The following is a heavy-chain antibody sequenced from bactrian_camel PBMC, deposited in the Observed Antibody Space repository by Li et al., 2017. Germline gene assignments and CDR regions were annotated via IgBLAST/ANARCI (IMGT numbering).Heavy chain of an antibody. Sequence: HVQLVESGGGLVQPGGSLRLSCAASRFVFSDYWMYWVRQVPGKELEWVATMDADGGVIYYADSVKGRFTISRDNQKNTLYLELNSLKPEDTAMYTCANLYGTNYWGQGTQVTVS. CDR1: RFVFSDYW. CDR2: MDADGGVI. V-gene: IGHV3S1*01. CDR3: ANLYGTNY. J-gene: IGHJ4*01. D-gene: IGHD2*01.